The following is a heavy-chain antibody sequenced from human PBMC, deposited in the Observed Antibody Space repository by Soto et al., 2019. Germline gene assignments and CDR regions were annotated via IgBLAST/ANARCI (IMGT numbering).Heavy chain of an antibody. J-gene: IGHJ4*02. Sequence: ASVKVSCKASGYTFTSYAMHWVRQAPGQRLEWMGWINAGNGNTKYSQKFRGRVTITRDTSASTAYMELSSLRSEDTAVYYCARVAIFGVVTIPFDYWGQGTLVTVSS. CDR1: GYTFTSYA. V-gene: IGHV1-3*01. CDR3: ARVAIFGVVTIPFDY. D-gene: IGHD3-3*01. CDR2: INAGNGNT.